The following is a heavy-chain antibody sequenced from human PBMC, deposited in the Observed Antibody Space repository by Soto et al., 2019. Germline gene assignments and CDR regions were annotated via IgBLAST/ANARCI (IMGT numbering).Heavy chain of an antibody. V-gene: IGHV1-18*04. J-gene: IGHJ4*02. Sequence: ASVKVSCKASGYTFTSYDISWLRQAPGQGLEWMGWISPYNDKTKYAQMFQGRVTMTTDTSTSTAYMELRSLRSDDTAVYYCARGHYDSGGYYVGHFDYWGRGTLVTVSS. CDR2: ISPYNDKT. CDR1: GYTFTSYD. D-gene: IGHD3-22*01. CDR3: ARGHYDSGGYYVGHFDY.